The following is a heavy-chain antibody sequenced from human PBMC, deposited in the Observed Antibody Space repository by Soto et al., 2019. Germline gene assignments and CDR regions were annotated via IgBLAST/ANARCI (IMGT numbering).Heavy chain of an antibody. CDR3: ALFPRQKTFDY. CDR1: GGSISSGGYY. D-gene: IGHD3-16*01. V-gene: IGHV4-31*08. Sequence: PSETLSLTCTVSGGSISSGGYYWSWIRQHPGKGLEWIEYIYYSGSTYYNPSLKSRVTISVDTSKNQFSLKLSSVTAADTAVYYCALFPRQKTFDYWGQGTLVTVSS. CDR2: IYYSGST. J-gene: IGHJ4*02.